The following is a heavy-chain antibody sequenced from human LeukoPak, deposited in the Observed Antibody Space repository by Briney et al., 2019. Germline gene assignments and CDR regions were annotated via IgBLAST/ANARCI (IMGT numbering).Heavy chain of an antibody. D-gene: IGHD3-16*01. J-gene: IGHJ4*02. Sequence: PGGSLRLSCAASGFTFSGSARHWVRQASGKGLEWLGHIRSKANNYSTAYAASVKGRFPISRDDSKNTAYLQVNGLKIEDTAVYYCARHGLAFDYWGQGTLVTVSS. CDR1: GFTFSGSA. V-gene: IGHV3-73*01. CDR3: ARHGLAFDY. CDR2: IRSKANNYST.